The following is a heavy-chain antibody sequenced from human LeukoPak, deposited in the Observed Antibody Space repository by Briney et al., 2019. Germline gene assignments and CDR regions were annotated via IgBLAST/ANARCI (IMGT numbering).Heavy chain of an antibody. CDR1: GFTFSSYG. Sequence: GGSLRHSCAASGFTFSSYGMHWVRQAPGKGLEWVAVISYDGSNKYYADSVKGRFTISRDNSKNTLYLQMNSLRAEDTAVYYCAKGELRYFDWLNYWGQGTLVTVSS. D-gene: IGHD3-9*01. CDR3: AKGELRYFDWLNY. V-gene: IGHV3-30*18. J-gene: IGHJ4*02. CDR2: ISYDGSNK.